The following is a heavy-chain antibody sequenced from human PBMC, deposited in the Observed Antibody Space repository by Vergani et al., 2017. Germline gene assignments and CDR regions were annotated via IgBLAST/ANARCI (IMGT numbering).Heavy chain of an antibody. V-gene: IGHV4-34*01. J-gene: IGHJ4*02. CDR3: ARNWGLSVPDY. CDR1: GGSFSGYY. D-gene: IGHD3-16*01. Sequence: QVQLQQWGAGLLKPSETLSLTCAVYGGSFSGYYWSWIRQPPGKGLEWIGEINHSGSTNYNPSLKSRVTISVDTSKNQFSLKLSSVTAADTAVYYCARNWGLSVPDYWGQGTLVTVSS. CDR2: INHSGST.